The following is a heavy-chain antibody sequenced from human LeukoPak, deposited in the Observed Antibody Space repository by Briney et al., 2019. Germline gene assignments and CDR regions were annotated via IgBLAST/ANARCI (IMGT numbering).Heavy chain of an antibody. D-gene: IGHD3-22*01. CDR3: ASRYYYDSSGYREYYFDY. CDR2: IYYSGST. Sequence: SETLSLTCTVSGGSISSGGYYWSWIRQHPGKGLEWIGYIYYSGSTYYNPSLKSRVTISVVTSKNQFSLKLSSVTAADTAVYYCASRYYYDSSGYREYYFDYWGQGTLVAVSS. V-gene: IGHV4-31*03. J-gene: IGHJ4*02. CDR1: GGSISSGGYY.